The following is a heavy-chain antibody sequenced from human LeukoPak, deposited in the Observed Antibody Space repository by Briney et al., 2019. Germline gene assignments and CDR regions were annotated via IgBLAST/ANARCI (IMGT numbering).Heavy chain of an antibody. J-gene: IGHJ3*02. CDR1: GFTLSDNY. CDR2: IISGDIT. CDR3: ARELREHGVFDI. V-gene: IGHV3-11*01. D-gene: IGHD1-26*01. Sequence: GGSLRLSCAASGFTLSDNYMTWIRQAPGKGLEWVSYIISGDITYYADSVKGRFTISRDNAKTSLYLQMNNLRADDTAPYYCARELREHGVFDIWGQGTMVTVSS.